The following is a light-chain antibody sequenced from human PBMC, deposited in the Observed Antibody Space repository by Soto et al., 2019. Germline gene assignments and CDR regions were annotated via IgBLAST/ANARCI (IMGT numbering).Light chain of an antibody. J-gene: IGKJ4*02. CDR3: QQYATSPLT. Sequence: EIVLTQSPGTLSVSPGQRATLSCRASQSVGRNYLAWYQQKPGQTPRLLIHAASSRATGIPDRFSGSGSGTDFTLTVSRQEPEDFAVYYCQQYATSPLTFGGGTKVETK. CDR2: AAS. V-gene: IGKV3-20*01. CDR1: QSVGRNY.